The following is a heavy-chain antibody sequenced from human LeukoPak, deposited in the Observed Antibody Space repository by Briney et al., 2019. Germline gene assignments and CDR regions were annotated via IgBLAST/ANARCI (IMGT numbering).Heavy chain of an antibody. CDR3: ARQWLFSPDY. CDR1: GYSFTSYL. V-gene: IGHV5-51*01. J-gene: IGHJ4*02. Sequence: GESRKISCKVSGYSFTSYLSGWVRQMPGKGLEGMGIIYPVDSDTRYSPSFQGQVTISADKSISTAYLQWSSLKASDTDMYYCARQWLFSPDYWGQGTLVTVYS. D-gene: IGHD3-22*01. CDR2: IYPVDSDT.